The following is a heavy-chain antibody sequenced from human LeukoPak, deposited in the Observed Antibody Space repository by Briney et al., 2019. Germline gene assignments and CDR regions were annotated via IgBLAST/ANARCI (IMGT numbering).Heavy chain of an antibody. CDR1: GGSICSYY. V-gene: IGHV4-59*01. D-gene: IGHD5-24*01. CDR2: MYYSGST. Sequence: SETLSLTCTVSGGSICSYYWGWIRQPPGKGLEWIGYMYYSGSTNYNPSLKSRVTISVDTSKNQVFLKLSSVTAADTAIYYCAKSFSETERATITAYWGQGTLVTVSS. CDR3: AKSFSETERATITAY. J-gene: IGHJ4*02.